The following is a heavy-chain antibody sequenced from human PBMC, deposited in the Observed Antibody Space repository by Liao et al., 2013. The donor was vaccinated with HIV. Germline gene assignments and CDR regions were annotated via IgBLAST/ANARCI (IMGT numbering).Heavy chain of an antibody. J-gene: IGHJ5*02. CDR2: VYSSGST. Sequence: QVQLQESGPGLVKPSQTLSLTCTVSGGSISSSSYYWNWIRQPAEGGLEWIGRVYSSGSTNYKPSLKSQVTMSVDTSKNQFSLKVSSVTAADAAVYYCALHYFTLGRDDWFDPWGQGTLVTVSA. D-gene: IGHD3-16*01. V-gene: IGHV4-61*02. CDR1: GGSISSSSYY. CDR3: ALHYFTLGRDDWFDP.